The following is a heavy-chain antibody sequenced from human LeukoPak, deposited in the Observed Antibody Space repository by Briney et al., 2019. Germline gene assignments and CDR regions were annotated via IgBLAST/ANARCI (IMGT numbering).Heavy chain of an antibody. CDR1: VFTLSTYW. D-gene: IGHD1-26*01. CDR3: AGRIFDI. J-gene: IGHJ3*02. V-gene: IGHV3-7*01. Sequence: GGSLRLSCPGSVFTLSTYWMSWVRQAPGKGVEWVGNIKEDGREKYYVASVTGRFTISRDHAKNSLYLQMHSLRAEDTAVYYCAGRIFDIWGQGTIVTVSS. CDR2: IKEDGREK.